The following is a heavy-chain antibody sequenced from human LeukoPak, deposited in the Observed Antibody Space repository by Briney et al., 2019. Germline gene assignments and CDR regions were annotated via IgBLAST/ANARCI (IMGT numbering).Heavy chain of an antibody. J-gene: IGHJ4*02. V-gene: IGHV3-7*01. D-gene: IGHD6-6*01. CDR1: GFTFSSYW. CDR2: IKQDGSEK. Sequence: GGSLRLSCAASGFTFSSYWMNWVRQAPGKGLEWVANIKQDGSEKYYVDSVKGRFTVSRDNAKNSLYLQMNSLRAEDTAVYYCARGTTVSSSLLYWGQGTLVTVSS. CDR3: ARGTTVSSSLLY.